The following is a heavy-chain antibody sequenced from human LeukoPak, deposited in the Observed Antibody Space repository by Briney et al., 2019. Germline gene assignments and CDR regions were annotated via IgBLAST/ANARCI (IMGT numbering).Heavy chain of an antibody. CDR1: GFTFSSYA. V-gene: IGHV3-23*01. CDR2: ISNSGDST. CDR3: ARWGQVFMFEDY. D-gene: IGHD3-16*01. Sequence: PGGSLRLSCAASGFTFSSYAMSWVRQAPGKGLEWVSAISNSGDSTYYADSVKGRFTISRDNSKDTLYLQVNSLRAEDTAVYYCARWGQVFMFEDYWGQGTLVTVSS. J-gene: IGHJ4*02.